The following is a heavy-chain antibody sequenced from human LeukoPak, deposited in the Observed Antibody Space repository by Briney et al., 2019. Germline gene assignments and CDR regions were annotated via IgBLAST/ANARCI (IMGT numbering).Heavy chain of an antibody. D-gene: IGHD6-19*01. V-gene: IGHV3-30*02. Sequence: GGSLRLSCAASGFTFSSYGMHWVRQAPGKGLEWVAFIRYDGSNKYYADSVKGRFTISRDNSKNTLYLQMNSLRAEDTAVYYCAKDSRQWLVRSYFDYWGQGTLVTVSS. CDR3: AKDSRQWLVRSYFDY. J-gene: IGHJ4*02. CDR1: GFTFSSYG. CDR2: IRYDGSNK.